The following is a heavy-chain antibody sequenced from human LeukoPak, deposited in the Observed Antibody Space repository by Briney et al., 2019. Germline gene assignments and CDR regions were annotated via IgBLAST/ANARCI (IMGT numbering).Heavy chain of an antibody. Sequence: TGGSLRLSCAASGFTFDDYAMHWVRQAPGKGLEWVSGISWNSGSIGYADSVKGRFTISRDNAKNSLYLQMNSLKTEDTAVYYCTRPIRGSGSPDYWGQGTLVTVSS. D-gene: IGHD3-10*01. V-gene: IGHV3-9*01. CDR3: TRPIRGSGSPDY. CDR2: ISWNSGSI. J-gene: IGHJ4*02. CDR1: GFTFDDYA.